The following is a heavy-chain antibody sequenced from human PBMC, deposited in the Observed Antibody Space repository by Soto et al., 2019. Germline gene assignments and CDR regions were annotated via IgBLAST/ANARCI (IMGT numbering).Heavy chain of an antibody. Sequence: QVQLVQSGAEVKKPGASVKVSCKASGYSFTHYGITWVRQAPGQGLEWTGWINAYVGETKSAQKYEGRVTVTMATYTKTAYLELRSLRSDDTAVYYCARGDGDTLDNWGQATLVRVSA. CDR1: GYSFTHYG. J-gene: IGHJ4*02. CDR3: ARGDGDTLDN. V-gene: IGHV1-18*01. CDR2: INAYVGET.